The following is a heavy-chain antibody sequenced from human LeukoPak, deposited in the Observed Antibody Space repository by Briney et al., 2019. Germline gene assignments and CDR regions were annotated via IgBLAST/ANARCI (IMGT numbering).Heavy chain of an antibody. V-gene: IGHV4-59*01. CDR2: IYYSGST. CDR1: GGSISSYY. J-gene: IGHJ4*02. CDR3: ARVPPALSGWEIYLDY. Sequence: PSETLSLTCTVSGGSISSYYWSWIRQPPGKGLEWIGYIYYSGSTNYNPSLKSRVTISVDTSKNQFSLKLSSATAADTAVYYCARVPPALSGWEIYLDYWGQGTLVTVSS. D-gene: IGHD6-19*01.